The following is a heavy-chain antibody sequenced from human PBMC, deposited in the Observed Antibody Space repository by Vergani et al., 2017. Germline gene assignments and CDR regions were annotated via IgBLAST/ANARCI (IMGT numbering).Heavy chain of an antibody. Sequence: QVQLQESGPGLVKPPGTLSLTCAVSGGSISSSNWWSWVRQPPGKGLEWIGEIYHSGSTNYNPSLKSRVTISVDTSKNQFSLKLSSVTAADTAVYYCARGRGTSSSWYFSYYYYYYGMDVWGQGTTVTVSS. J-gene: IGHJ6*02. CDR3: ARGRGTSSSWYFSYYYYYYGMDV. V-gene: IGHV4-4*03. CDR1: GGSISSSNW. CDR2: IYHSGST. D-gene: IGHD6-13*01.